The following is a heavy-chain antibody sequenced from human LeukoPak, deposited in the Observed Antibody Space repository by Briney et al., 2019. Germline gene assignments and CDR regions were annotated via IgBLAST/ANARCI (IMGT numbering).Heavy chain of an antibody. CDR2: IKQDGSEK. CDR3: ARGNRSTTCPHFDF. Sequence: GGSLTLSCAASGFIFSTYWMNWVRQAPGKGLEWVANIKQDGSEKYYVESVKGRFTISRDNAKNSLYLQMNSLRAEDTAVYYCARGNRSTTCPHFDFWGQGTLVTVSS. J-gene: IGHJ4*02. CDR1: GFIFSTYW. V-gene: IGHV3-7*03. D-gene: IGHD2-2*01.